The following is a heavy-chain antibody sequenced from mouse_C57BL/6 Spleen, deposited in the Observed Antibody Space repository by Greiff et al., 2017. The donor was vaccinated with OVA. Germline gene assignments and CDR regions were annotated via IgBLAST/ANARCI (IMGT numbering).Heavy chain of an antibody. CDR1: GYTFTSYW. J-gene: IGHJ2*01. CDR2: IDPSDSYT. V-gene: IGHV1-59*01. CDR3: ARSGGVDSAGYVGY. D-gene: IGHD3-2*02. Sequence: QVQLQQPGAELVRPGTSVKLSCKASGYTFTSYWMHWVKQRPGQGLEWIGVIDPSDSYTNYNQKFKGKATVTVDTSSSTAYMQLSSLTSEDSAVYYCARSGGVDSAGYVGYWGQGTTLTVSS.